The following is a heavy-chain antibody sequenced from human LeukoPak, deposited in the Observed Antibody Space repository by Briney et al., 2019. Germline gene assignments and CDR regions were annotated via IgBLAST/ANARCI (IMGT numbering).Heavy chain of an antibody. D-gene: IGHD6-19*01. J-gene: IGHJ5*02. CDR2: IKPNSGGT. CDR3: AREPVTGTLNFFDP. CDR1: GYTFTDYY. Sequence: EASVKVSCKASGYTFTDYYLHWVRQAPEQGLEWMGWIKPNSGGTNYAHKFQGRVTMTRDTSLNTAYMELNRLISDDTAVYYCAREPVTGTLNFFDPWGQGALVTVTS. V-gene: IGHV1-2*02.